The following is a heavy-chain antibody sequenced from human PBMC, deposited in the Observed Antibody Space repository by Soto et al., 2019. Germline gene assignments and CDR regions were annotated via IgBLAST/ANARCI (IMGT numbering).Heavy chain of an antibody. CDR3: ARTPAPMVRVVRNWFDP. D-gene: IGHD3-10*01. CDR2: ISSSSSTI. J-gene: IGHJ5*02. V-gene: IGHV3-48*02. Sequence: EVQLVESGGGLVQPGGSLRLSCAASGFTFSSYSMNWVRQAPGKGLEWVSYISSSSSTIYYADSVKGRFTISRDNAKNXXYLQMNSLRDEDTAVYYCARTPAPMVRVVRNWFDPWGQGTLVTVSS. CDR1: GFTFSSYS.